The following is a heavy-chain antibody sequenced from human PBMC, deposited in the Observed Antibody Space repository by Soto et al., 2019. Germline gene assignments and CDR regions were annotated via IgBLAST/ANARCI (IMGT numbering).Heavy chain of an antibody. V-gene: IGHV1-69*06. Sequence: SVKVSCKASGGTFSSYAISWVRQAPGQGLEWMGGIIPIFGTANYAQKFQGRVTITADKSTSTAYMELSSLRSEDTAVYYCARLAPVVVAATAYFNYWGQGTLVTVSS. CDR2: IIPIFGTA. J-gene: IGHJ4*02. CDR1: GGTFSSYA. D-gene: IGHD2-15*01. CDR3: ARLAPVVVAATAYFNY.